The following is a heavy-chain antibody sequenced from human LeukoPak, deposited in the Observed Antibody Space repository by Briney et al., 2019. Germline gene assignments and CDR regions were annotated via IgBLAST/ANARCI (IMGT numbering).Heavy chain of an antibody. V-gene: IGHV3-72*01. CDR3: VRVIQAIGGWYFGY. D-gene: IGHD2-15*01. J-gene: IGHJ4*02. Sequence: PGGSLRLSCGASGFTFSDHYMDWVRQAPGKGLEWVGRTRDKTNTYTTEYAASVKGRFTISRDDSKNSMYLHMTNLITEDTAVYYCVRVIQAIGGWYFGYWGPGTLLTVSS. CDR2: TRDKTNTYTT. CDR1: GFTFSDHY.